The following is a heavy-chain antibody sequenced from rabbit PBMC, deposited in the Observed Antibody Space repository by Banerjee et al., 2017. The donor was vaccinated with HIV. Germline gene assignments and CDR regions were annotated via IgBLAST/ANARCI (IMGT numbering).Heavy chain of an antibody. CDR2: INTGSGST. CDR3: ARSNTYYGMDL. CDR1: GFSLSISYN. J-gene: IGHJ6*01. V-gene: IGHV1S40*01. Sequence: QSLEESGGDPVKPGASLPPTCTASGFSLSISYNMCWVRQAPGKGLEWIGCINTGSGSTWYASWAKGRFTISKTSSTAVTLQMTSLTAADTATYFCARSNTYYGMDLWGPGALVTVS.